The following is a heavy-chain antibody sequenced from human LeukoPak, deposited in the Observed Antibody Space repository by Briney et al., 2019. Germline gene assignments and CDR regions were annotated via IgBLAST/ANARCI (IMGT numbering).Heavy chain of an antibody. Sequence: ASVKVSCKASGYTFTGYYMHWVRQAPGQGLEWMGWINPNSGGTNYAQKFQGRVPMTRDTSISTAYMELSRLRSDDTAVYYCTRSRITMVRGVFNWFDPWGQGTLVTVSS. J-gene: IGHJ5*02. CDR1: GYTFTGYY. CDR3: TRSRITMVRGVFNWFDP. V-gene: IGHV1-2*02. D-gene: IGHD3-10*01. CDR2: INPNSGGT.